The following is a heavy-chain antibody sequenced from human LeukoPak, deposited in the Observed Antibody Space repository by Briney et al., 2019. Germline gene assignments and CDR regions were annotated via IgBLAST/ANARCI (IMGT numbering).Heavy chain of an antibody. D-gene: IGHD3-22*01. J-gene: IGHJ1*01. V-gene: IGHV4-38-2*02. CDR3: ARAVDSSGFSSFQY. CDR1: GHSIINSYY. CDR2: IYHTGST. Sequence: SETLSLTCTVSGHSIINSYYWGWIRQPPGKGLEWIGSIYHTGSTYYNPSLKSRVTISVDTSKSQFSLKLNSVTAADTAVYYCARAVDSSGFSSFQYWGQGTLVTVSS.